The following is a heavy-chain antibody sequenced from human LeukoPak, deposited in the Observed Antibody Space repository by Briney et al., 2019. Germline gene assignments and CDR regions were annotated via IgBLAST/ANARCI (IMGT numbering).Heavy chain of an antibody. J-gene: IGHJ1*01. V-gene: IGHV4-59*01. D-gene: IGHD6-6*01. CDR3: AREGAAHLHFQN. CDR2: IYHSGST. CDR1: GGSISTYC. Sequence: PSETLSLTCTVSGGSISTYCWNWIRQPPGKGLEWIGYIYHSGSTNYNPSLQSRVTISVDTSKNQFSLNLNSVTAADTAVYYCAREGAAHLHFQNWGQGTLVTVSS.